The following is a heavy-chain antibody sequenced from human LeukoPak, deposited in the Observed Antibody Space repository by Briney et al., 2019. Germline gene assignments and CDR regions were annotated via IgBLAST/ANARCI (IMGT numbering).Heavy chain of an antibody. CDR2: ISHSGST. CDR3: ARGGGSSGYYNDY. D-gene: IGHD3-22*01. Sequence: SETLSLTCAVYGGSFSGYYWSWIRQPPGKGLEWIGEISHSGSTNYNPSLKSRVTISVDTSKNQFSLKLSSVTAADTAVYYCARGGGSSGYYNDYWGQGTLVTVSS. V-gene: IGHV4-34*01. CDR1: GGSFSGYY. J-gene: IGHJ4*02.